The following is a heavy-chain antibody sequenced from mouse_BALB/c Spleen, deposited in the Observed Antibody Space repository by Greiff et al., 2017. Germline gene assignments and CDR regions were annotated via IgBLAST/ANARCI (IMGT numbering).Heavy chain of an antibody. CDR2: IDPSDSYT. Sequence: QVQLQQSGAELVKPGASVKMSCKASGYTFTSYWMHWVKQRPGQGLEWIGVIDPSDSYTSYNQKFKGKATLTVDTSSSTAYMQLSSLTSEDSAVYYCTRYDGYYGYWGQGTTLTVSS. CDR1: GYTFTSYW. V-gene: IGHV1S127*01. CDR3: TRYDGYYGY. D-gene: IGHD2-3*01. J-gene: IGHJ2*01.